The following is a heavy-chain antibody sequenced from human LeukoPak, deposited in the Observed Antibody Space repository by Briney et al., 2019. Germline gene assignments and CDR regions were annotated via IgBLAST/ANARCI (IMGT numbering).Heavy chain of an antibody. CDR2: ISSSGSTI. CDR3: ARADVVVVAATLYYYGMDV. J-gene: IGHJ6*02. CDR1: GFTFSDYC. V-gene: IGHV3-11*01. Sequence: NAGGSLRLSCAASGFTFSDYCMSWIRQAPGKGLEWVSYISSSGSTIYYADSVKGRFTISRDNAKNSLYLQMNSLRAEDTAVYYCARADVVVVAATLYYYGMDVWGQGTTVTVSS. D-gene: IGHD2-15*01.